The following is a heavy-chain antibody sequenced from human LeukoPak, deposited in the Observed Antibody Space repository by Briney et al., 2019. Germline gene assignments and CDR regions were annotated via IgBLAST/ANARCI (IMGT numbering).Heavy chain of an antibody. J-gene: IGHJ4*02. Sequence: GASVKVSCKASGYTFTSYGISWVRQAPGQGLEWMGLISAYNGNTNYAQKLQGRVTMTTDTSTSTAYMELRSLRSDDTAVYYCAREGGVTTVSADFDYWGQGTLVTVSS. V-gene: IGHV1-18*04. CDR3: AREGGVTTVSADFDY. CDR2: ISAYNGNT. D-gene: IGHD4-17*01. CDR1: GYTFTSYG.